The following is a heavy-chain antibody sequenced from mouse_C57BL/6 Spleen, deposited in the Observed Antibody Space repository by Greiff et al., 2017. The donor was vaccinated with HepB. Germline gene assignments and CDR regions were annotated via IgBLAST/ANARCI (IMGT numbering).Heavy chain of an antibody. J-gene: IGHJ3*01. CDR3: ARSTMVTTSFAY. V-gene: IGHV1-22*01. CDR2: INPNNGGT. CDR1: GYTFTDYN. D-gene: IGHD2-2*01. Sequence: EVQLQQSGPELVKPGASVKMSCKASGYTFTDYNMHWVKQSHGKSLEWIGYINPNNGGTSYNQKFKGKATLTVNKSSSTAYMTLRSLTSEDSAVYYCARSTMVTTSFAYWGQGTLVTVSA.